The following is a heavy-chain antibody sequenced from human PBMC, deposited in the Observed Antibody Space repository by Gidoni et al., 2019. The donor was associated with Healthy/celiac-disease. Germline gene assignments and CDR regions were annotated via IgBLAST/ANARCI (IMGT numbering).Heavy chain of an antibody. D-gene: IGHD5-18*01. CDR1: GGTFRSYA. Sequence: QVQLVQSGAEVKKPGSSVKVACKASGGTFRSYAISWVRQPPGQGLAWMGGIIPIFGTANYAQKFPGSVTITADESTSTAYMELSSLRSEDTAVYYCAGSIDSYGHPWDYWGQGTLVTVSS. CDR2: IIPIFGTA. J-gene: IGHJ4*02. V-gene: IGHV1-69*01. CDR3: AGSIDSYGHPWDY.